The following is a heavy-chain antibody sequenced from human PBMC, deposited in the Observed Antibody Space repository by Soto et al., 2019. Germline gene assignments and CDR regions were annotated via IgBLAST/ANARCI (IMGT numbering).Heavy chain of an antibody. Sequence: QVQLQESGPGLMKPSQTLSLTCTVSGASIGRGGYYWTWIRQHPGKALEWMGHIHFSGETNYNPSLXGXXXMXXDTSTNPFSLNLAAVTAADTAMYYCARDQGGDLDYWGQGTLVTVSS. D-gene: IGHD2-21*01. J-gene: IGHJ4*02. CDR3: ARDQGGDLDY. V-gene: IGHV4-31*03. CDR1: GASIGRGGYY. CDR2: IHFSGET.